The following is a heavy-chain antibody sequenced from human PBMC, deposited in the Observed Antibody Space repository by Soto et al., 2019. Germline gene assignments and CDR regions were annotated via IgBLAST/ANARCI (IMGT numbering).Heavy chain of an antibody. CDR1: GFTCSSYA. Sequence: DVQLLESGGDLVQPGGSLRLACAASGFTCSSYAMSWVRQAPGKGLEWVSGLSGSGGSTNYADSVQGRFTISRDNSKNTLYLQMSSLRDDDTAIYSCAKDLRDWGFFDSWSQGTLITISS. CDR3: AKDLRDWGFFDS. CDR2: LSGSGGST. J-gene: IGHJ4*02. V-gene: IGHV3-23*01. D-gene: IGHD7-27*01.